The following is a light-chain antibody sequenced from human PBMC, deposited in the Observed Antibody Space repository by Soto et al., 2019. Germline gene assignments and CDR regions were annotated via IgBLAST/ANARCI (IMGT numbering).Light chain of an antibody. V-gene: IGKV3-20*01. CDR3: QQYGSSPET. J-gene: IGKJ2*01. CDR1: QSVSSGY. Sequence: EIVLTQSPGTQSLSPGQRATLSCRASQSVSSGYLAWYQLRPGQAPRLLIYGASSRATGIPDRFSGSGSGTDFTLTIRRLEPEDFAVYYCQQYGSSPETFGQGTKLEIK. CDR2: GAS.